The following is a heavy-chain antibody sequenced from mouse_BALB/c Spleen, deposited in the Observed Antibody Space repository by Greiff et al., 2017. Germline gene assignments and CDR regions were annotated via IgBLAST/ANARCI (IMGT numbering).Heavy chain of an antibody. Sequence: EVLLVESGGGLVQPGGSMKLSCVASGFTFSNYWMNWVRQSPEKGLEWVAEIRLKSNNYATHYAESVKGRFTISIDDSKSSVYLQMNNLRAEDTGIYYCTRDYGNYVYAMDYWGQGTSVTVSS. CDR2: IRLKSNNYAT. J-gene: IGHJ4*01. CDR3: TRDYGNYVYAMDY. V-gene: IGHV6-6*02. D-gene: IGHD2-1*01. CDR1: GFTFSNYW.